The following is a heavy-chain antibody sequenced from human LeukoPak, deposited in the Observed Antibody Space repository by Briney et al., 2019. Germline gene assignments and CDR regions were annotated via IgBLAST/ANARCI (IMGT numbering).Heavy chain of an antibody. CDR2: IYPGDSDT. CDR1: GYSFTSYW. J-gene: IGHJ4*02. D-gene: IGHD3-3*01. Sequence: GESLKISCKGSGYSFTSYWIGWVSQMPGKGLEWMGIIYPGDSDTRYSPSFQGQVTISADKSISTAYLQWSSLKASDTAMYYCARRKRRYDFWSGYYAFDYWGQGTLVTVSS. CDR3: ARRKRRYDFWSGYYAFDY. V-gene: IGHV5-51*01.